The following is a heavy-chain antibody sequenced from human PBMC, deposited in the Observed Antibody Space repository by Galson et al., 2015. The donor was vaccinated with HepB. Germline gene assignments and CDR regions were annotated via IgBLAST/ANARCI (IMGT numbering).Heavy chain of an antibody. V-gene: IGHV1-69*04. CDR2: IIPILGIA. D-gene: IGHD4-17*01. CDR3: ARDRGYGDSGRPYYYYYGMDV. J-gene: IGHJ6*02. CDR1: GGTFSSYA. Sequence: SVKVSCKASGGTFSSYAISWVRQAPGQGLECMGRIIPILGIANYAQKFQGRVTITADKSTSTAYMELSSLRSEDTAVYYCARDRGYGDSGRPYYYYYGMDVWGQGTTVTVSS.